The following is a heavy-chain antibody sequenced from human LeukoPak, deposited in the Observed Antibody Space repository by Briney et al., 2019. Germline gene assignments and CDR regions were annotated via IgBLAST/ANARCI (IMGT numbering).Heavy chain of an antibody. J-gene: IGHJ4*02. D-gene: IGHD3-22*01. CDR3: AKEYYYDSSADYIDY. CDR1: GFTFSSFG. V-gene: IGHV3-23*01. Sequence: PAGSLTLSCAASGFTFSSFGMSWVRQAPGKGLEWVSAISGSGGSTFYADSVKGRFNISRDNSKNTLYLQMNSLRAEDTAVYYCAKEYYYDSSADYIDYWGQGTLVTVSS. CDR2: ISGSGGST.